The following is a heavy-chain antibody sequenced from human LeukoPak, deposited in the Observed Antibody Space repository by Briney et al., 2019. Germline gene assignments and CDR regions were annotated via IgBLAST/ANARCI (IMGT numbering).Heavy chain of an antibody. CDR2: INQDESEK. CDR1: GFIFSRYW. Sequence: GGSLRLSCATSGFIFSRYWMSWVRQAPGKGLEWVANINQDESEKNYVDSVKGRFTISRDNAKNSLDLQMNSLRTEDTAVYYCAKGYCGGDCPIDYWGQGTLVTVSS. CDR3: AKGYCGGDCPIDY. J-gene: IGHJ4*02. V-gene: IGHV3-7*01. D-gene: IGHD2-21*02.